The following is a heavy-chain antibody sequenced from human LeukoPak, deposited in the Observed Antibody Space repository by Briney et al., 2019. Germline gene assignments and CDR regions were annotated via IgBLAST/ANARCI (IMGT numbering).Heavy chain of an antibody. J-gene: IGHJ4*02. D-gene: IGHD1-14*01. V-gene: IGHV4-34*01. CDR2: INHSGST. CDR1: GGSFSGYY. Sequence: SETLSLTCAVYGGSFSGYYWSWIPQPPGKGLEWIGEINHSGSTNYNPSLKSRVTISVDTSKNQFSLKLSSVTAADTAVYYCARGSEKNDYWGQGTLVTVSS. CDR3: ARGSEKNDY.